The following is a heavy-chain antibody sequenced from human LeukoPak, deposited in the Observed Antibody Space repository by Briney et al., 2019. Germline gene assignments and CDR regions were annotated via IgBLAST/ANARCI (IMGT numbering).Heavy chain of an antibody. D-gene: IGHD3-22*01. CDR1: GYTFTSYA. V-gene: IGHV1-3*01. CDR2: INAGNGNT. J-gene: IGHJ4*02. CDR3: ARSPPYYYDSSGYLPPLDY. Sequence: ASVKVSCKASGYTFTSYAMHWVRQAPGQRLEWMGWINAGNGNTKYSQKFQGRVTMTTDTSTSTAYMELRSLRSDDTAVYYCARSPPYYYDSSGYLPPLDYWGQGTLVTVSS.